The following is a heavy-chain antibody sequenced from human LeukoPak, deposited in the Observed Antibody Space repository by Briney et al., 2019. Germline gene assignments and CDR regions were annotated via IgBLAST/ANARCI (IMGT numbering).Heavy chain of an antibody. CDR2: INPSGGST. D-gene: IGHD4-11*01. Sequence: ASVKVSCKASGYTFTSYYMHWVRQAPGQGLEWMGIINPSGGSTSYAQKFQGRVTMTRDTSTSTVYMELSSLRSEDTAVYYCARGLSPSFTVTTVEFDYWGQGTLVTVSS. CDR3: ARGLSPSFTVTTVEFDY. CDR1: GYTFTSYY. V-gene: IGHV1-46*01. J-gene: IGHJ4*02.